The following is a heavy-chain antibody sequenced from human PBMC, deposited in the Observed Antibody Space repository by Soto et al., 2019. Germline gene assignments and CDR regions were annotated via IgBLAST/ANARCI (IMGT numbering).Heavy chain of an antibody. V-gene: IGHV3-23*01. J-gene: IGHJ5*02. CDR3: AKVPIAGAGTVNWFDP. CDR1: GFTFSSYA. Sequence: EVQLLESGGGLVQPGGSLRLSCAASGFTFSSYAMSWVRQAPGKGLEWVSAISGSGGSTYYADSVKGRFTISRDNSKNTLYLQMNSLRAEDTAVYYCAKVPIAGAGTVNWFDPWGQGTLVTVSS. CDR2: ISGSGGST. D-gene: IGHD6-13*01.